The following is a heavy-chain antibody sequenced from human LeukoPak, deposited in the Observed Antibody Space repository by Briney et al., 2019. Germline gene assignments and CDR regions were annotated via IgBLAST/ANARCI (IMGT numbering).Heavy chain of an antibody. CDR2: IYYSGST. CDR1: GGSISSYY. CDR3: ARERYGDYNYGMDV. D-gene: IGHD4-17*01. Sequence: TSETLSLTCTVSGGSISSYYWSWIRQPPGKGLEWIGYIYYSGSTNYNPSLKSRVTISVDTSKNQFSLKLSSVTAADTAVYYCARERYGDYNYGMDVWGQGTTVTVSS. J-gene: IGHJ6*02. V-gene: IGHV4-59*01.